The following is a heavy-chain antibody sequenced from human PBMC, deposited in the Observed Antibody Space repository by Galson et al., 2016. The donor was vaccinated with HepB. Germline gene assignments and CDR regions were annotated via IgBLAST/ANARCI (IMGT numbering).Heavy chain of an antibody. J-gene: IGHJ4*02. D-gene: IGHD3-22*01. Sequence: SLRLSCAASGFPFNIYSMNWVRQAPGKGLEWVSFITPTSSSIYYAESVKGRFTISRDDAEDSLYLQLNSLRAEDTAVYYCARDGFYYESSGYHKLNLDQWGQGTVVIVSS. CDR3: ARDGFYYESSGYHKLNLDQ. V-gene: IGHV3-21*01. CDR1: GFPFNIYS. CDR2: ITPTSSSI.